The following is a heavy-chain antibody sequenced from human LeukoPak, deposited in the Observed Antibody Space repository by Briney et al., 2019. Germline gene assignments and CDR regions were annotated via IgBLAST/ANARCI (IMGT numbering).Heavy chain of an antibody. D-gene: IGHD3-16*01. CDR2: IYYTGGA. J-gene: IGHJ4*02. CDR3: ARYDSRGSASTRFDH. V-gene: IGHV4-59*01. CDR1: GVSIITNY. Sequence: SQTLSLTCTVSGVSIITNYWSWLRQSPGKGLEWVGNIYYTGGATYNPSLQTPVTISLDTSKNQFSLTLNSVTAADPAIYYCARYDSRGSASTRFDHWGQGILVTISS.